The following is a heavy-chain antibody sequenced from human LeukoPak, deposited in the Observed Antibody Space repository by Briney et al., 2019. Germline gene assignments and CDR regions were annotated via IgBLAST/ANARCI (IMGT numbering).Heavy chain of an antibody. CDR1: GGSISSSSYY. CDR3: AREGSSGWAAGAFDI. V-gene: IGHV4-39*06. J-gene: IGHJ3*02. D-gene: IGHD6-19*01. CDR2: IYYSGST. Sequence: SETLSLTCTVSGGSISSSSYYWGWIRQPPGKGLEWIGSIYYSGSTYYNPSLKSRVTISVDTSKNQFTLKLSSVTAADAAVYDCAREGSSGWAAGAFDIWGQGTMVTVSS.